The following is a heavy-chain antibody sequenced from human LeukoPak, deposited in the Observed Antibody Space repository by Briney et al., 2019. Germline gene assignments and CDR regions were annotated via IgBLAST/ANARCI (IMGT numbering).Heavy chain of an antibody. D-gene: IGHD4-11*01. CDR2: IYNSGTT. J-gene: IGHJ4*02. V-gene: IGHV4-59*08. CDR1: GGPISGYN. CDR3: ARLRGNYFPDY. Sequence: SETLSPTCTVSGGPISGYNWTWIRQPPGKGLEWVANIYNSGTTNYNPSLQSRLTISVDTSKSQVSLKLSSVTAADAAIYYCARLRGNYFPDYWGLGALVTVSS.